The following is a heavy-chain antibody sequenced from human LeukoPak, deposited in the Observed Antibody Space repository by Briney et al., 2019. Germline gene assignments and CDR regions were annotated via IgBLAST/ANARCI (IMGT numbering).Heavy chain of an antibody. J-gene: IGHJ6*02. CDR3: ASGYYYYYYGMDV. V-gene: IGHV4-59*01. D-gene: IGHD3-10*01. CDR2: IYYSGGT. Sequence: SETLSLTCTVSGGSISSYYWSWIRQPPGKGLEWIGYIYYSGGTNYNPSLKSRVTISVDTSKNQFSLKLSSVTAADTAVYYCASGYYYYYYGMDVWGQGTTVTVSS. CDR1: GGSISSYY.